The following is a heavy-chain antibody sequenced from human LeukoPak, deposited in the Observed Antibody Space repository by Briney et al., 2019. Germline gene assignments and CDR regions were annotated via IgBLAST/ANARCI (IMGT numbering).Heavy chain of an antibody. CDR2: ISGSDGST. CDR1: RFTFSTYA. D-gene: IGHD3-10*01. V-gene: IGHV3-23*01. CDR3: VKYGADV. Sequence: GGSLRLSCAASRFTFSTYAMSWVRQPPGKGLEWGSAISGSDGSTYYADSVKGRFTISRYKWKNTLYLQMNSLRAEDTAVYYCVKYGADVWGQGTTVTVSS. J-gene: IGHJ6*02.